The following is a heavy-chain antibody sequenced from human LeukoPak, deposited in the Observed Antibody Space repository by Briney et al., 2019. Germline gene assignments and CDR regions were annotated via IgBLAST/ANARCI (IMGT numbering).Heavy chain of an antibody. CDR1: GGSISSGGYY. J-gene: IGHJ4*02. D-gene: IGHD5-18*01. Sequence: SETLSLTCTVSGGSISSGGYYWSWIRQHPGKGLEWIGYIYYSGSTYYNPCLKSRVTISVDTSKNQFSLKLSSVTAADTAVYYCARDNAHSYGYRLDYFDYWGQGTLVTVTS. CDR3: ARDNAHSYGYRLDYFDY. CDR2: IYYSGST. V-gene: IGHV4-31*03.